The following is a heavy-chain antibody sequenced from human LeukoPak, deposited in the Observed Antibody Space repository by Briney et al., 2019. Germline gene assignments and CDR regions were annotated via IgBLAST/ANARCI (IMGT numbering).Heavy chain of an antibody. V-gene: IGHV3-30*18. CDR3: AKDSGIAVAGPADFDY. D-gene: IGHD6-19*01. J-gene: IGHJ4*02. CDR1: GFTFSSYG. CDR2: ISYDGSNK. Sequence: GRSLRLSCAASGFTFSSYGMHWVRQAPGKGLEWVAVISYDGSNKYYADSVKGRFTISRDNSKNTLYLQMNSLRAEDTAVYYCAKDSGIAVAGPADFDYWGQGTLVTVSS.